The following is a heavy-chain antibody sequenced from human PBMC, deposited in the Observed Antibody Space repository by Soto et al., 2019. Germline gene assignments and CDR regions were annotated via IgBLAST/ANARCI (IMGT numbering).Heavy chain of an antibody. D-gene: IGHD7-27*01. CDR3: ARLTGGDAFDI. CDR2: IYYSGST. Sequence: TSETLSLTCTVSGGSISSYYWSWIRQPPGKGLEWIGYIYYSGSTNYNPSLKSRVTISVDTSKNQFSLKLSSVTAADTAAYYCARLTGGDAFDIWGQGTMVTVSS. CDR1: GGSISSYY. V-gene: IGHV4-59*01. J-gene: IGHJ3*02.